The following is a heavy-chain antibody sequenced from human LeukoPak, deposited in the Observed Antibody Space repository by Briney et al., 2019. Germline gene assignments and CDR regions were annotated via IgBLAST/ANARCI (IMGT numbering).Heavy chain of an antibody. J-gene: IGHJ3*02. Sequence: GGSLRLSCAASGFTFSSYGMHWVRQAPGKGLEWVAFIRYDGSNKYYADSVKGRFTISRDNSKNTLYLQMNSLRAEDTAVYYCAKDNAVTGDAFDIWGQGTMVTVSS. CDR3: AKDNAVTGDAFDI. D-gene: IGHD4-23*01. CDR2: IRYDGSNK. V-gene: IGHV3-30*02. CDR1: GFTFSSYG.